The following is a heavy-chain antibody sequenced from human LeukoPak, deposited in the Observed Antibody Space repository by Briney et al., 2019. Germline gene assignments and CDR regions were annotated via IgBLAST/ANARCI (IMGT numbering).Heavy chain of an antibody. J-gene: IGHJ6*03. D-gene: IGHD3-10*01. CDR1: GGSISSGSYS. V-gene: IGHV4-61*02. CDR2: IYPSGST. Sequence: SQTLSLTCTVSGGSISSGSYSWSWIRQPAGKGLEWIGRIYPSGSTNYNPSLKSRVTISVDTSKNQFSLKLSSVTAADTAVYYCAGGFAERYYYNYYMDVWGKGTTVTVSS. CDR3: AGGFAERYYYNYYMDV.